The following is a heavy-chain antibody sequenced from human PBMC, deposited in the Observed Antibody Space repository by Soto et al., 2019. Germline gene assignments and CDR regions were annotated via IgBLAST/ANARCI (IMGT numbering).Heavy chain of an antibody. CDR1: GFTFSSYS. CDR3: AKDGRRYCSCGSCYSTDPPFFDY. J-gene: IGHJ4*02. V-gene: IGHV3-23*01. CDR2: ISGSGGST. Sequence: EVQLLESGGGLVQPGGSLRLSCAASGFTFSSYSMSWVRQAPGKGLEWGSAISGSGGSTYYADSVKGRFTISRDNSKNTLYLQMNSLRAEDTAVYYCAKDGRRYCSCGSCYSTDPPFFDYWGQGTLVTVSS. D-gene: IGHD2-15*01.